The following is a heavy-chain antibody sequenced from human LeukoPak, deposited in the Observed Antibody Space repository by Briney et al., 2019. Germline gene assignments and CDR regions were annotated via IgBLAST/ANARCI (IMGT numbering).Heavy chain of an antibody. J-gene: IGHJ5*02. CDR2: IYYSGTT. CDR3: ARRTGSRLPNWFDP. D-gene: IGHD3-10*01. Sequence: SETLSLTCTVSGGSISSSGYYWGWIRQPPGKGLEWIGTIYYSGTTYYNPSLKSRVTISIDTSKNHFSLKLNSVTAADTAVYYCARRTGSRLPNWFDPWGQGTLVTVSS. V-gene: IGHV4-39*01. CDR1: GGSISSSGYY.